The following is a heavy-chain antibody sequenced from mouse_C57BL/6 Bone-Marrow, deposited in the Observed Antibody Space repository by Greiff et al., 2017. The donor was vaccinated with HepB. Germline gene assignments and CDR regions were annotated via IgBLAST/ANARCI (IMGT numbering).Heavy chain of an antibody. Sequence: EVQLQQSGPVLVKPGASVKMSCKASGYTFTDYYMNWVKQSHGKSLEWIGDINPNNGGTSYNQKFKGKATLTVDKSSSTAYMELRSLTSEDSAVYYCARGDYYGSSFWYFDVWGTGTTVTVSS. J-gene: IGHJ1*03. D-gene: IGHD1-1*01. V-gene: IGHV1-26*01. CDR1: GYTFTDYY. CDR2: INPNNGGT. CDR3: ARGDYYGSSFWYFDV.